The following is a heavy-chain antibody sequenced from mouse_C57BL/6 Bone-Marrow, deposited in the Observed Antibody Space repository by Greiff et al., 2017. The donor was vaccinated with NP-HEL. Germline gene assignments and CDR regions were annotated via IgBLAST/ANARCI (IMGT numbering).Heavy chain of an antibody. V-gene: IGHV5-12*01. CDR1: GFTFSDYY. D-gene: IGHD1-1*01. Sequence: EVKLVESGGGLVQPGGSLKLSCAASGFTFSDYYMYWVRQTPEKRLEWVAYISNGGGSTYYPDTVKGRFTISRDNAKNTLYLQMSRLKSEDTAMYYCARRRYYYGSSYGYYAMDYWGQGTSVTVSS. J-gene: IGHJ4*01. CDR2: ISNGGGST. CDR3: ARRRYYYGSSYGYYAMDY.